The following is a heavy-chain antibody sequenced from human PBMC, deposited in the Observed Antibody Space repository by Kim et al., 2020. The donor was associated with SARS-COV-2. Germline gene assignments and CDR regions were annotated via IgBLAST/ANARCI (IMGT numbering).Heavy chain of an antibody. Sequence: DSVKGRFTISRDNAKNSLYLQMNSLRAEDTAVYYCARSSSSWPPHDAFDIWGQGTMVTVSS. V-gene: IGHV3-11*03. J-gene: IGHJ3*02. D-gene: IGHD6-13*01. CDR3: ARSSSSWPPHDAFDI.